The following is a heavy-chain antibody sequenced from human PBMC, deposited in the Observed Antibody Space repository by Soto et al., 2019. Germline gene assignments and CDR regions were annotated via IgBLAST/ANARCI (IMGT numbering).Heavy chain of an antibody. Sequence: ASVKVSCKASGYTFTGYYMHWVRQAPGQGLEWMGWINPNSGGTNYAQKFQGWVTMTRDTSISTAYMELSRLRSDDTAVYYCARTGGIMGDAFDIWGQGTMVTVSS. J-gene: IGHJ3*02. D-gene: IGHD2-8*01. V-gene: IGHV1-2*04. CDR1: GYTFTGYY. CDR3: ARTGGIMGDAFDI. CDR2: INPNSGGT.